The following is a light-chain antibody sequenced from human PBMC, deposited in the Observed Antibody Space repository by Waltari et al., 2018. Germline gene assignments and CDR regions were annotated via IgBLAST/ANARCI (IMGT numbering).Light chain of an antibody. J-gene: IGKJ1*01. V-gene: IGKV1-5*03. CDR2: KAS. Sequence: DIQMTQSPSTLSASIGDRVTITCRASQSITNWLAWYQQQPGKAPKLLIYKASTLESGVPSRFSGSGSGTEFTLTISSLQPDDFATYYCQQYNNYVATFGQGTKEEIK. CDR1: QSITNW. CDR3: QQYNNYVAT.